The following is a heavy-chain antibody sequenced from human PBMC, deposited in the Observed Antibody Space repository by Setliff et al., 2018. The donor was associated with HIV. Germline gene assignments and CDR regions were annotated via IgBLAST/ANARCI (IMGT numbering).Heavy chain of an antibody. CDR1: GFYISAGYY. CDR2: IYNSGQT. CDR3: ARAPPGIQLLTTTNGPYYFDF. J-gene: IGHJ4*02. Sequence: PSETLSLTCAVSGFYISAGYYWGWIRQSPGRGLEWIGCIYNSGQTYYNPSLKSRVTISIDTSENQFSLSLSSVTAADTALYFCARAPPGIQLLTTTNGPYYFDFWGQGLLGTVS. V-gene: IGHV4-38-2*01. D-gene: IGHD1-26*01.